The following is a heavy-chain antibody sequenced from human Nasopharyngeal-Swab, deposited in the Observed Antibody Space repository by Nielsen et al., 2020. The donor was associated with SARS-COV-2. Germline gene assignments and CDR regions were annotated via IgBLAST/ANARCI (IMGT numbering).Heavy chain of an antibody. J-gene: IGHJ4*02. CDR3: ARRRDDFDF. CDR2: IHYSESA. Sequence: SETLSLTCTVSGGSINSYYWTWIRQPPGKGLEWIGYIHYSESANYNPSLKSRVTISLDTSKDQFSLKLRSVTAADTAVYYCARRRDDFDFWGQGTLVTVSS. V-gene: IGHV4-59*01. CDR1: GGSINSYY.